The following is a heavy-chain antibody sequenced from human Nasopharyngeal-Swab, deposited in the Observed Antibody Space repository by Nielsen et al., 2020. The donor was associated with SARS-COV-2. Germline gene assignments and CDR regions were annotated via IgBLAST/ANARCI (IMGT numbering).Heavy chain of an antibody. J-gene: IGHJ4*02. Sequence: WIRQPPGKGLEWIGYIYYGGSTNYNPSLKSRVTISVDTSKNQFSLKLSSVTAADTAVYYCARSKKAPFDYWGQGTLVTVSS. V-gene: IGHV4-59*12. CDR3: ARSKKAPFDY. CDR2: IYYGGST.